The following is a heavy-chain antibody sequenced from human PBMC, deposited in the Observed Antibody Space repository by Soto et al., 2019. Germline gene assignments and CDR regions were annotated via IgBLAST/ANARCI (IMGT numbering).Heavy chain of an antibody. V-gene: IGHV3-30*18. CDR3: VKGSSLVGAYYYYGMDV. CDR1: GFIFGSYG. J-gene: IGHJ6*02. Sequence: GGSLRLSCAASGFIFGSYGMHWVRQAPGKGLEWVAVISFDGSNKDYADSVKGRFALSRDNSKNTLYLQVNSLRSEDTGVYYCVKGSSLVGAYYYYGMDVWGQGTTVTVSS. D-gene: IGHD1-26*01. CDR2: ISFDGSNK.